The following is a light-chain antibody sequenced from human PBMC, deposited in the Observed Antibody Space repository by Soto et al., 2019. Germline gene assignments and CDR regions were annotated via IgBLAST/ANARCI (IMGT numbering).Light chain of an antibody. CDR1: QSISNW. J-gene: IGKJ1*01. CDR3: QQYNSYS. Sequence: IQLTQSPSTLPASVGDRVTLTCRASQSISNWLVWYQQKPGTAPKLLIYHASILETAVPSRYSGNGSGTEFTLTISSLQTGDFATYYCQQYNSYSFGQGSRVEIK. CDR2: HAS. V-gene: IGKV1-5*01.